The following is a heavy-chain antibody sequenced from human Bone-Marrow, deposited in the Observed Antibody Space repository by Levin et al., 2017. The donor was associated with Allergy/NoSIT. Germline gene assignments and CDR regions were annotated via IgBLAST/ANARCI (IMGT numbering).Heavy chain of an antibody. J-gene: IGHJ5*02. D-gene: IGHD6-13*01. Sequence: GESLKISCKASGYTFTGYYMHWVRQAPGQGLEWMGWINPNSGGTNYAQKFQGRVTMTRDTSISTAYMELSRLRSDDTAVYYCARVRQQLVRGITGNWFDPWGQGTLVTVSS. V-gene: IGHV1-2*02. CDR1: GYTFTGYY. CDR3: ARVRQQLVRGITGNWFDP. CDR2: INPNSGGT.